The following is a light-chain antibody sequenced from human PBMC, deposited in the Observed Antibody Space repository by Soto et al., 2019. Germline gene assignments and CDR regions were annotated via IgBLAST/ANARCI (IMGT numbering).Light chain of an antibody. Sequence: IVLTQSPGILSLSPGERATLSCRASQSVSSSDLAWYQQKPGQAPRLLIYSASSRATGIPDRFSGSGSGTDFTLTISRLEPEDFAVYYCQQYDTFGQGTKLEIK. CDR2: SAS. V-gene: IGKV3-20*01. J-gene: IGKJ2*01. CDR1: QSVSSSD. CDR3: QQYDT.